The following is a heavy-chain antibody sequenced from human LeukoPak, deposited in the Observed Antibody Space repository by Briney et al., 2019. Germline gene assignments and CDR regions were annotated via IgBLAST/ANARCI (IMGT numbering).Heavy chain of an antibody. CDR2: ISDSGGIA. V-gene: IGHV3-23*01. Sequence: GGSLRLSCAASGFTFSNYGMSWVRQAPGQGLEWVSTISDSGGIAYYADSVKGRFTISRDNSRSTLYLQMDSPRAEDTAEYYCAKDGGVNWGNWFDSWGQGTLVTVSS. CDR3: AKDGGVNWGNWFDS. D-gene: IGHD3-16*01. J-gene: IGHJ5*01. CDR1: GFTFSNYG.